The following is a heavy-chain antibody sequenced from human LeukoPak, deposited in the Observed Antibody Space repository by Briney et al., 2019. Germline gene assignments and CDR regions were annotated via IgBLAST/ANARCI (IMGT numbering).Heavy chain of an antibody. Sequence: PSVTLSLTCTVSGRSVSSSGYSWNWIRQPPGKTLEWIAYTYYSGRTNYNPSLKGRVTISLDTSKNQFSLRLTSVTAADTAVYYCALRRLTSAQIIEDNWFDPWGQGTLVTVSS. CDR3: ALRRLTSAQIIEDNWFDP. CDR2: TYYSGRT. CDR1: GRSVSSSGYS. J-gene: IGHJ5*02. D-gene: IGHD2/OR15-2a*01. V-gene: IGHV4-61*08.